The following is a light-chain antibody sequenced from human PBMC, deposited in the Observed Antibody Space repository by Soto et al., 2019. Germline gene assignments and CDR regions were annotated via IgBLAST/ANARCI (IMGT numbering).Light chain of an antibody. CDR3: SSFVAGNNYWV. J-gene: IGLJ3*02. Sequence: QSVLTQPPSASGSPGRSVTISCTGTSSDVGGYDYVSWFQQHPGKAPKLIIYEVTKRPSGVPDRFSASKSGNTASLTVSGLQAEDEADYYCSSFVAGNNYWVFGGRTKLTVL. V-gene: IGLV2-8*01. CDR1: SSDVGGYDY. CDR2: EVT.